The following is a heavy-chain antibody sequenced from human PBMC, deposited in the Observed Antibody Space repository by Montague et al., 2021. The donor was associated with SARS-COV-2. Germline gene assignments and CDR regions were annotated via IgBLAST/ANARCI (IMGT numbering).Heavy chain of an antibody. V-gene: IGHV2-5*02. CDR2: IYWDDDK. Sequence: PALVKPTQTLTLTCTFSGFSLSTSAVGVGWIRQPPGKALEWLALIYWDDDKRYSTSLKTRLTITKDTSKNQVVLTMTNMDPVDTATYYCAHRIGIAEISDMFRFDPWGQGTLVTVSS. CDR1: GFSLSTSAVG. J-gene: IGHJ5*02. D-gene: IGHD6-13*01. CDR3: AHRIGIAEISDMFRFDP.